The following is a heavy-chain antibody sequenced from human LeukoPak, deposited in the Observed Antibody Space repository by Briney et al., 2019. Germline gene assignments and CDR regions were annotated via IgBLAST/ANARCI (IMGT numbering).Heavy chain of an antibody. CDR2: IYHSGST. D-gene: IGHD3-9*01. J-gene: IGHJ5*02. CDR1: GYSLSSSNW. Sequence: PSDTLSLTCAVSGYSLSSSNWWGWIRQPPGKGLEWIGYIYHSGSTYYNPSLKSRVNMSIDMSKNQFSLKVNSVTAVDTAVYHCARKLDGHNWFDPWGQGTLVTVSS. V-gene: IGHV4-28*01. CDR3: ARKLDGHNWFDP.